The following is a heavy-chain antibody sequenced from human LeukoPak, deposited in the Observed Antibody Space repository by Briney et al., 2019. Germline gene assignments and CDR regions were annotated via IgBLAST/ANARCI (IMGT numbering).Heavy chain of an antibody. J-gene: IGHJ6*03. CDR3: AKVGYSSSWYVFRYYYYYMDV. V-gene: IGHV3-7*01. D-gene: IGHD6-13*01. CDR1: GFTFSSYW. CDR2: IKQDGSEK. Sequence: PGGSLRLSCAASGFTFSSYWMSWVRQAPGKGLEWVANIKQDGSEKYYVDSVKGRFTISRDNSKNTLYLQMNSLRAEDTAVYYCAKVGYSSSWYVFRYYYYYMDVWGKGTTVTVSS.